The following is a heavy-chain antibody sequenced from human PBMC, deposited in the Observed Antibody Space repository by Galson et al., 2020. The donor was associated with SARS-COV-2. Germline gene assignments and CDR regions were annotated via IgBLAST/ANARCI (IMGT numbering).Heavy chain of an antibody. CDR3: AREVYSVVVAATVGGTGGDFDY. CDR1: GFTFSSYE. CDR2: ISSSGSTI. D-gene: IGHD2-15*01. V-gene: IGHV3-48*03. Sequence: GGSLRLSCAASGFTFSSYEMNWVRQAPGKGLEWVSYISSSGSTIYYADSVKGRFTISRDNAKNSLYLQMNSLRAEDTAVYYSAREVYSVVVAATVGGTGGDFDYWGQGTLVTVSS. J-gene: IGHJ4*02.